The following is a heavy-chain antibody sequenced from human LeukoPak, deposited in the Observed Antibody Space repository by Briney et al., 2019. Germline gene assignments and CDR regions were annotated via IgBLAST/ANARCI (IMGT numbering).Heavy chain of an antibody. V-gene: IGHV3-30-3*01. D-gene: IGHD1-26*01. CDR2: ISYDGSNK. CDR1: GFTFSSYA. Sequence: GGSLRLSCAASGFTFSSYAMHWVRQAPGKGLEWVAVISYDGSNKYYADSVKGRFTISRDNSKNTLYLQMNSLRAEDTAVYYCARSVKGRSTVGATTWERYAFDIWGQGTMVTVSS. J-gene: IGHJ3*02. CDR3: ARSVKGRSTVGATTWERYAFDI.